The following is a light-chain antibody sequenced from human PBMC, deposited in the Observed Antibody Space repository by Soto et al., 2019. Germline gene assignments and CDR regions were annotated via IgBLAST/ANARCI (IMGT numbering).Light chain of an antibody. J-gene: IGKJ1*01. V-gene: IGKV1-39*01. CDR3: QQSYSTPWT. CDR1: QSISYY. CDR2: STS. Sequence: DIQMTQSPSSLCASVGDRVTITCRASQSISYYLNWYQQKQGRAPRLLIYSTSTLQSGVPSKFSGSASGTDFTLTISSLQPEDFATYYCQQSYSTPWTFGQGTKVDIK.